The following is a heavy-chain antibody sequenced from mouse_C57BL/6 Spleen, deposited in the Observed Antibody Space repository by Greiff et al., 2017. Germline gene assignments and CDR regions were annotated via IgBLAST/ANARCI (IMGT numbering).Heavy chain of an antibody. V-gene: IGHV3-1*01. D-gene: IGHD2-5*01. CDR2: ISYSGST. CDR3: AKGGYSNYFDY. J-gene: IGHJ2*01. CDR1: GYSITSGYD. Sequence: EVQLQESGPGMVKPSQSLSLTCTVTGYSITSGYDWHWIRHFPGNKLEWMGYISYSGSTNYNPSLKSRISITHDTSKNHFFLKLHSVTTEDTATYYCAKGGYSNYFDYWGQGTTLTVSS.